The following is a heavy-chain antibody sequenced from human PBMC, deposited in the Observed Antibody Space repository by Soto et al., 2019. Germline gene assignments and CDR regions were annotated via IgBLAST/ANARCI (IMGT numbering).Heavy chain of an antibody. Sequence: GESLKISCKASGYSFTTYWTGWVRQMPGKGLEWKGIIYPGDSDTKYSPSLQGQVSISADTSISTAYLQWTSLKASDTAMYYCARSRRGAYSSGWYSPSGYYNYGIDVWGQGTKVTVSS. V-gene: IGHV5-51*01. CDR3: ARSRRGAYSSGWYSPSGYYNYGIDV. J-gene: IGHJ6*02. D-gene: IGHD6-19*01. CDR2: IYPGDSDT. CDR1: GYSFTTYW.